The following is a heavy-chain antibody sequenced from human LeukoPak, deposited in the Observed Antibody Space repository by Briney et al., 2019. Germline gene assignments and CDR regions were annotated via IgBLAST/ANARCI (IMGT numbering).Heavy chain of an antibody. Sequence: GGSLRLSCAASGFTFSTYEMNWVRQAPGKGLEWVSYISSSGSTIYYADSVKGRFTISRDNAKNSLYLQMNSLRVEDTAVYYCARAWSHGFDDWGQGTLVTVSS. CDR3: ARAWSHGFDD. V-gene: IGHV3-48*03. J-gene: IGHJ4*02. CDR2: ISSSGSTI. CDR1: GFTFSTYE.